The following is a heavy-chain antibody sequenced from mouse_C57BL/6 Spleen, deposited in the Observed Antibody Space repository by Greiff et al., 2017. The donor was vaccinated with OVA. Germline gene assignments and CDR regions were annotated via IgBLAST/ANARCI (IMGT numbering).Heavy chain of an antibody. CDR2: IYPRSGNT. J-gene: IGHJ2*01. V-gene: IGHV1-81*01. CDR3: ARGRDYYGSSINYFDY. D-gene: IGHD1-1*01. CDR1: GYTFTSYG. Sequence: LVESGAELARPGASVKLSCKASGYTFTSYGISWVKQRTGQGLEWIGEIYPRSGNTYYNEKFKGKATLTADKSSSTAYMELRSLTSEDSAVYFCARGRDYYGSSINYFDYWGQGTTLTVSS.